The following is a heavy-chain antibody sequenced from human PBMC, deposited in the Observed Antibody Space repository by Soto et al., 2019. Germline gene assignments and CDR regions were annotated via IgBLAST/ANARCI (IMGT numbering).Heavy chain of an antibody. CDR3: ARVERTLSTPFAYGMDV. CDR1: GGSINSGGYS. V-gene: IGHV4-30-2*01. Sequence: QLQLQESGSGLVKPSQTLSLTCTVSGGSINSGGYSWIWIRQPPGKGLGWIGYIYHTGNTFYNPSLQSRVTISVDQSKNQFSLSLGSVSAADTAMYYCARVERTLSTPFAYGMDVWGQGTTVTVSS. CDR2: IYHTGNT. J-gene: IGHJ6*02. D-gene: IGHD2-2*01.